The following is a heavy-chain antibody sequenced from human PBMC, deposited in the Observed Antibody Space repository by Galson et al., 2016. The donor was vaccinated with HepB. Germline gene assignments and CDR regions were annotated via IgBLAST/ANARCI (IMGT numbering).Heavy chain of an antibody. V-gene: IGHV2-5*02. J-gene: IGHJ4*02. CDR1: GFSLTASGVG. CDR2: IYWDDDK. CDR3: PHKKGAARRFRGFDF. Sequence: PALVKPTQTLTLTCSFSGFSLTASGVGVGWIRQPPGKALDWLALIYWDDDKRYSSSLKSRLTITKDTSKNPVVLTMTNVDPVDTATYYRPHKKGAARRFRGFDFWGQGTLVTVSS. D-gene: IGHD6-6*01.